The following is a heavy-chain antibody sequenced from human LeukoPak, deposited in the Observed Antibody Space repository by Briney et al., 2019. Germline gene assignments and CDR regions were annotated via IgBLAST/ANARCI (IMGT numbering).Heavy chain of an antibody. CDR2: IRYDGSKS. CDR1: GFTFNSYG. D-gene: IGHD2-21*01. Sequence: GGSLRLSCAASGFTFNSYGMHWVRQAPGKGLEWVAFIRYDGSKSYFADSVKGRFALSRDNSKNTLYLQMNSLRAEDTAIYYCAKDICGGDCYPHGGYWGQGTLVTVSS. J-gene: IGHJ4*02. V-gene: IGHV3-30*02. CDR3: AKDICGGDCYPHGGY.